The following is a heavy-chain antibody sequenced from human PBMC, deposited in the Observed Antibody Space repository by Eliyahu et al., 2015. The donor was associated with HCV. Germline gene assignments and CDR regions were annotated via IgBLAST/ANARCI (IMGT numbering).Heavy chain of an antibody. D-gene: IGHD1-26*01. Sequence: QVQLVQSGAEVKKPGASVKVSCKASGYKFDHGDVNWVRQATGQGLEWMGWMNPNSGNTGYAQKFQGRVTMTRNTSINTAYMELSSLTPEDTAVYYCAMWVWFRSDSQFLGCWGQGTLVTVSS. CDR2: MNPNSGNT. CDR1: GYKFDHGD. V-gene: IGHV1-8*01. CDR3: AMWVWFRSDSQFLGC. J-gene: IGHJ4*02.